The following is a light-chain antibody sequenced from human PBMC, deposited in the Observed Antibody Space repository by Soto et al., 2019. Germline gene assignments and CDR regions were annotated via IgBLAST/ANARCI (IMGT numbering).Light chain of an antibody. Sequence: QLVLTQPASVSGSPGQSITISCTGTSSDVGSYNLVSWYQQHPGKAPKLMIYEVSKRPSGVSNRFSGSKSGNTASLTISGLQAEDEADYYCCSYAGSSLVVFGGGTKLTVL. J-gene: IGLJ2*01. V-gene: IGLV2-23*02. CDR3: CSYAGSSLVV. CDR2: EVS. CDR1: SSDVGSYNL.